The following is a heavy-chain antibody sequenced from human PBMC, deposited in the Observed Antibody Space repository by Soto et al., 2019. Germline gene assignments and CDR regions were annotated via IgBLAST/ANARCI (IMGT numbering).Heavy chain of an antibody. Sequence: EVQLLESGGGLVQPGGSLRLSCAASGFTFSSYVMSWVRQAPGKGLAGVSVISGSGGSTYYADSVKGRFTISRDNSKNPRDLQLNSLTAEDTAVYYCAKGVARFGEFDSWGQGPLVTVS. CDR2: ISGSGGST. V-gene: IGHV3-23*01. CDR3: AKGVARFGEFDS. CDR1: GFTFSSYV. D-gene: IGHD3-10*01. J-gene: IGHJ4*02.